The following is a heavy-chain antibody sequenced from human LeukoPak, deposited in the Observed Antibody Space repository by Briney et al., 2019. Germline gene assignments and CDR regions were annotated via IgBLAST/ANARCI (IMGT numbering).Heavy chain of an antibody. J-gene: IGHJ2*01. D-gene: IGHD5-24*01. Sequence: SVKVSCKASGGTFSSYAISWVRQAPGQGLEWMGGIIPIFGTANYAQKFQGRVTITADKSTSTAYMELSSLRSEDTAVYYCAREKLPEDWYFDLWGRGTLVTVSS. V-gene: IGHV1-69*06. CDR1: GGTFSSYA. CDR3: AREKLPEDWYFDL. CDR2: IIPIFGTA.